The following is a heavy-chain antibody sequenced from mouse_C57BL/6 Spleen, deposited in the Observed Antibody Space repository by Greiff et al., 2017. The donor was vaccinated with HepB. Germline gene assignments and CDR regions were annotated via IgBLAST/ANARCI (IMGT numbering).Heavy chain of an antibody. CDR2: ISDGGSYT. CDR1: GFTFSSYA. Sequence: EVQRVESGGGLVKPGGSLKLSCAASGFTFSSYAMSWVRQTPEKRLEWVATISDGGSYTYYPDNVKGRFTISRDNAKNNLYLQMSHLKSEDTAMYYCARFYYYGSSHYYAMDYWGQGTSVTVSS. V-gene: IGHV5-4*01. J-gene: IGHJ4*01. D-gene: IGHD1-1*01. CDR3: ARFYYYGSSHYYAMDY.